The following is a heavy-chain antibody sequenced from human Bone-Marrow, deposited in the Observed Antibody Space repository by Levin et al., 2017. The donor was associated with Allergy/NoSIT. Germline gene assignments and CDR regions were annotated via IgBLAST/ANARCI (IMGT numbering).Heavy chain of an antibody. J-gene: IGHJ6*03. CDR2: IYYSGST. Sequence: SETLSLTCTVSGGSISSYYWSWIRQPPGKGLEWIGYIYYSGSTNYNPSLKSRVTISVDTSKNQFSLKLSSVTAADTAVYYCARAGIAAAGSGYYYYYYYMDVWGKGTTVTVSS. D-gene: IGHD6-13*01. CDR3: ARAGIAAAGSGYYYYYYYMDV. V-gene: IGHV4-59*01. CDR1: GGSISSYY.